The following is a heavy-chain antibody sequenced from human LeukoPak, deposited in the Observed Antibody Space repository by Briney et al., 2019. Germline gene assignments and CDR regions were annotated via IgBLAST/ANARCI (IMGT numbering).Heavy chain of an antibody. V-gene: IGHV3-11*01. CDR3: ARDGRKWLQSGPHY. CDR1: GFTFSDYY. J-gene: IGHJ4*02. Sequence: PEGSLRLSCAASGFTFSDYYMNWIRQAPGKGLEWVSTISDSGSTVYYADSVKGRFTISRDNAKNSLYLQMNSLRAEDTAVYYCARDGRKWLQSGPHYWGQGTLVTVSS. D-gene: IGHD5-24*01. CDR2: ISDSGSTV.